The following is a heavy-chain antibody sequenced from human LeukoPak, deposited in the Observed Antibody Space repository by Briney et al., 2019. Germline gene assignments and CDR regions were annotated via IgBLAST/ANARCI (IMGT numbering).Heavy chain of an antibody. Sequence: ASVKVSCKASGYTFTRYGISWLRQPPRQGLEWMGWISTYNGNAKNAQRLQGRVTMNTDISTSTAYMELRSLRSDDTAVYYCARVHLPRYGDYVVVPPDYWGQGTLVTVSS. CDR3: ARVHLPRYGDYVVVPPDY. CDR1: GYTFTRYG. J-gene: IGHJ4*02. CDR2: ISTYNGNA. D-gene: IGHD4-17*01. V-gene: IGHV1-18*01.